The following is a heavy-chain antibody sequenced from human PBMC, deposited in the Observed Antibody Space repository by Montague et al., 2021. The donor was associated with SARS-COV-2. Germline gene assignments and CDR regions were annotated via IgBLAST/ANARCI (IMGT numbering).Heavy chain of an antibody. CDR2: LHHSGAT. J-gene: IGHJ4*02. V-gene: IGHV4-59*03. CDR3: ATSLGGRYYWTDYYFDY. CDR1: GASMSPYH. D-gene: IGHD3-10*01. Sequence: SETLSLTCAVTGASMSPYHWSWIRQPPGKGLEWIGNLHHSGATNYNPSLESRVTMSVGTSKNQFSLNLISVTAADTAVYFCATSLGGRYYWTDYYFDYWGQGILVTVSA.